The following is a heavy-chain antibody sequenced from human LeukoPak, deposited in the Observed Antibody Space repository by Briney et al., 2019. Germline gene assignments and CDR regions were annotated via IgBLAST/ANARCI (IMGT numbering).Heavy chain of an antibody. CDR3: ANSPIRQLALGIWNYFDY. J-gene: IGHJ4*02. CDR1: GFTFSSYA. CDR2: ISGSSGST. Sequence: GGSLRLSCAASGFTFSSYAMSWVRQAPGKGLEWVSAISGSSGSTYYADSVKGRFTISRDNSKNTLYLQMNSLRAEDTAVYYCANSPIRQLALGIWNYFDYWGQGTLVTVSS. D-gene: IGHD6-6*01. V-gene: IGHV3-23*01.